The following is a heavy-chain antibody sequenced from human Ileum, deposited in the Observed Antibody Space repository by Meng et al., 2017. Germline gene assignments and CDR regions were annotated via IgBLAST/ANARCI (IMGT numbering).Heavy chain of an antibody. CDR1: VESINDPW. D-gene: IGHD3-22*01. J-gene: IGHJ1*01. CDR2: ISHYGKT. CDR3: ARVDFRGDSRDSCGLSH. V-gene: IGHV4-34*01. Sequence: QVVAGLCELLEPLSLTCAVLVESINDPWWSWIRQTPGKGLEWIGEISHYGKTNYNPSLKSRVMISLDTSRDQFSLRLTSVTAADAAVYYCARVDFRGDSRDSCGLSHWGQGTLVTVSS.